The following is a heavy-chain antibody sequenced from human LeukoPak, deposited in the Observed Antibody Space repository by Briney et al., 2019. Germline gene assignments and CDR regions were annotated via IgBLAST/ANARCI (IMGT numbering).Heavy chain of an antibody. CDR1: GGSISSGGYS. V-gene: IGHV4-30-2*01. CDR3: ARDALWFGELGYFDY. D-gene: IGHD3-10*01. Sequence: SETLSLTCAVSGGSISSGGYSWSWIRQPPGKGLEWIGYIYHSGSTYYNPSLKSRVTISVDRSKNQLSLKLSSVTAADTAVYYCARDALWFGELGYFDYWGQGTLVTVSS. CDR2: IYHSGST. J-gene: IGHJ4*02.